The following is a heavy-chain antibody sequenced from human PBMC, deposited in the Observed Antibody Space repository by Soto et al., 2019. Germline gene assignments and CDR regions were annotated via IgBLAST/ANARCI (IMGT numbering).Heavy chain of an antibody. CDR3: AKDWDIVVVTAIRYGMDV. CDR1: GFTFSSYG. V-gene: IGHV3-30*18. CDR2: ISYDGSNK. Sequence: QVQLVESGGGVVQPGRSLRLSCAASGFTFSSYGMHWVRQAPGKGLGWVAVISYDGSNKYYADSVKGRFTISRDNSKNTLYLQMNSLRAEDTAVYYCAKDWDIVVVTAIRYGMDVWGQGTTVTVSS. D-gene: IGHD2-21*02. J-gene: IGHJ6*02.